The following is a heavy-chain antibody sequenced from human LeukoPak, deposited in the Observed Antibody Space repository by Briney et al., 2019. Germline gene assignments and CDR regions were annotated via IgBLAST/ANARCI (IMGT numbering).Heavy chain of an antibody. D-gene: IGHD6-19*01. Sequence: ASVKVSCKASGYTFTSYGISWVRQAPGQGLEWMGWISAYNGNTNYAQKLQGRVTMTTDTSTSTAYIELRSLRSDDTAVYYCARDDRFSSGWYSYWGQGTLVTVSS. CDR2: ISAYNGNT. J-gene: IGHJ4*02. CDR1: GYTFTSYG. V-gene: IGHV1-18*01. CDR3: ARDDRFSSGWYSY.